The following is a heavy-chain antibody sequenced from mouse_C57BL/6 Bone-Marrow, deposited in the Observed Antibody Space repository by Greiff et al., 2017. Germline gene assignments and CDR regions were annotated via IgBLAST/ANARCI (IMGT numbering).Heavy chain of an antibody. Sequence: QVQLQQSGAELAKPGASVKLSCKASGYTFTSYWMHWVKQRPGQGLEWIGYINPSSGYTKYNQKFKDKATLTAEKSSSTAYMQLSSLTYEDSAVYYCARSWLLFFDYWGQGTTLTVSS. D-gene: IGHD2-3*01. CDR3: ARSWLLFFDY. CDR2: INPSSGYT. CDR1: GYTFTSYW. V-gene: IGHV1-7*01. J-gene: IGHJ2*01.